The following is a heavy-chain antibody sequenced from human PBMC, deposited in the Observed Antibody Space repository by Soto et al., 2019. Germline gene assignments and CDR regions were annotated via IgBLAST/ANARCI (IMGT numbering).Heavy chain of an antibody. V-gene: IGHV1-46*01. J-gene: IGHJ4*02. CDR3: AKPWRLYYYDSSGYYEL. CDR2: INPSGGST. Sequence: GASVKVSCKASGYTFTSYYMHWVRQAPGQGLEWMGIINPSGGSTSYAQKFQGRFTISRDNSKNTLYLQMNSLRAEDTAVYYCAKPWRLYYYDSSGYYELWGQGTLVTVSS. CDR1: GYTFTSYY. D-gene: IGHD3-22*01.